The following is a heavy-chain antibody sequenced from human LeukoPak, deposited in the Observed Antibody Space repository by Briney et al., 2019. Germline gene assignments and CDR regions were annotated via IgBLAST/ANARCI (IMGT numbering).Heavy chain of an antibody. CDR1: GFTFSSYN. CDR2: ISGSSSNI. Sequence: GGSPRLSCAASGFTFSSYNMNWVRQSPGKGLEWVSSISGSSSNIYYADSVKGRFTISRDNAKNSLYLQMNSLRVEDTAVYSCARENDGDYYFDYWGQGTLVTVSS. D-gene: IGHD4-17*01. CDR3: ARENDGDYYFDY. J-gene: IGHJ4*02. V-gene: IGHV3-21*01.